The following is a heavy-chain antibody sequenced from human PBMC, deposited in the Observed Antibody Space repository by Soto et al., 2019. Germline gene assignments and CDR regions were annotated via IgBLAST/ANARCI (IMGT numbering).Heavy chain of an antibody. CDR2: LKGDGSMT. J-gene: IGHJ4*02. CDR1: GFTFSTYW. CDR3: ARGGLYAYYQDN. Sequence: EVQLVESGGGVVQPGESLRLSCTASGFTFSTYWMHWVRQAPGKGLVWLSRLKGDGSMTDYADSVKGRFTISRDNAENTLYLQLNGLRAEDTAIYYGARGGLYAYYQDNCGQGTLVTVSS. D-gene: IGHD3-16*01. V-gene: IGHV3-74*01.